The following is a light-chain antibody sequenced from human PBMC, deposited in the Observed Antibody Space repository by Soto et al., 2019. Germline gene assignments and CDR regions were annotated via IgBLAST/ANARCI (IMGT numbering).Light chain of an antibody. CDR1: QSVSSS. Sequence: EIVVTQSPATLSVSPGARVTLSCRXSQSVSSSLAWYQQRPGQAPRLLXYDTSNRAPGIADRFSGSGSGTEFTLTISSLQSEDVAVYYCQQYVHWPPGTFGQGTKVDIK. CDR3: QQYVHWPPGT. V-gene: IGKV3-15*01. CDR2: DTS. J-gene: IGKJ1*01.